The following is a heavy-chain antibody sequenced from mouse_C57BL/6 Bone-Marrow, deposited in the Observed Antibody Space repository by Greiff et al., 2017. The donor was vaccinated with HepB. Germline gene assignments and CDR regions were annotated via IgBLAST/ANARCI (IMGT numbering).Heavy chain of an antibody. V-gene: IGHV5-15*01. CDR1: GFTFSDYG. Sequence: EVKLVESGGGLVQPGGSLKLSCAASGFTFSDYGMAWVRQAPRKGPEWVAFISNLAYSTYYADTVTGRFTISRENAKNTLYLELSSLRSEDSAMYYCARHITTVEATEDFDYWGQGTTLTVSS. CDR3: ARHITTVEATEDFDY. J-gene: IGHJ2*01. D-gene: IGHD1-1*01. CDR2: ISNLAYST.